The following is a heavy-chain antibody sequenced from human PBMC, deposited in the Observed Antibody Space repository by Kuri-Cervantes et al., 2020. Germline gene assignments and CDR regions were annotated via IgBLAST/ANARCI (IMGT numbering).Heavy chain of an antibody. CDR2: ISYDGSNK. CDR1: GGSISSGG. CDR3: AKEMTARGNLFDY. Sequence: GGSLRLPCAVSGGSISSGGYSWSWIRQPPGKGLEWVAVISYDGSNKYYADSVKGRFTISRDNSKNTLYLQMNSLRAEDTAVYYCAKEMTARGNLFDYWGQGTLVTVSS. V-gene: IGHV3-30*18. J-gene: IGHJ4*02.